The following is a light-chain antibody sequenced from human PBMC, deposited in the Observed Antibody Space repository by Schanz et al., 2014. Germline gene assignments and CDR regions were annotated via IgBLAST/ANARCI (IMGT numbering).Light chain of an antibody. J-gene: IGLJ2*01. CDR1: SSNIGAGYD. CDR2: GNI. Sequence: QSVLTQPPSVSGAPGQRVTISCTGSSSNIGAGYDVYWYQQLPGTAPKLLIYGNINRPSGVPNRFSGSKSGTSASLAITGLQAEDEADYYCQSYDSSLSGVVFGGGTKLTVL. V-gene: IGLV1-40*01. CDR3: QSYDSSLSGVV.